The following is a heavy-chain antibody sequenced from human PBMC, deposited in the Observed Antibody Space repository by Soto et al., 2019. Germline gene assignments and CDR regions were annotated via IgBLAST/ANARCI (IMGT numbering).Heavy chain of an antibody. CDR2: INDSGIT. Sequence: QVQLQQWGAGLLKPSETLSLTCAVYGGSFSGYYWSWIRQPPGKGLEWIGAINDSGITNYNPSLKSRVIIAAHPSKNQFSLKLRSVTAADAAVYYCALIHVRFSTLYNYMDVLGKGTTVTVSS. CDR1: GGSFSGYY. CDR3: ALIHVRFSTLYNYMDV. D-gene: IGHD3-10*01. V-gene: IGHV4-34*01. J-gene: IGHJ6*03.